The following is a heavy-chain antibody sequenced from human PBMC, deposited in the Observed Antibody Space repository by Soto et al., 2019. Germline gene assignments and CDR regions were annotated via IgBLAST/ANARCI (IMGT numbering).Heavy chain of an antibody. CDR2: ISFDGKNI. Sequence: GGSLRLSCTASGFTFSIYAMHWVRQAPGKGLEWVSIISFDGKNIGYARSVRGRFTISRDNSQNTLYLQMDSLRTEDTAVYYCARRDFYCRGRNCFSGDYAMDVWGQGTTVTVSS. V-gene: IGHV3-30*04. J-gene: IGHJ6*02. CDR1: GFTFSIYA. D-gene: IGHD2-15*01. CDR3: ARRDFYCRGRNCFSGDYAMDV.